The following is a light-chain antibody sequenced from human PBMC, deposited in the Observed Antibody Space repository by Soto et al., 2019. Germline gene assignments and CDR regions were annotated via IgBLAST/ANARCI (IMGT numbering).Light chain of an antibody. CDR1: QSVSNNY. V-gene: IGKV3-20*01. CDR2: GAS. J-gene: IGKJ5*01. Sequence: EIVLTQSPGTLALYPGQRPTLSCRASQSVSNNYVAWYQQKPGQAPRLXLFGASSKATGIPDRFSGSGSGTDLTLTISRLETEDFAVYYCQQYGSSRAITFGQGTRLEI. CDR3: QQYGSSRAIT.